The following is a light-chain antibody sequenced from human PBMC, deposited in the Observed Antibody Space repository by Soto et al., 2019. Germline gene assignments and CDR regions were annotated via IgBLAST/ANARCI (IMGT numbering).Light chain of an antibody. J-gene: IGKJ1*01. V-gene: IGKV3-20*01. CDR1: QSVSSSY. CDR3: QQYGNSPWT. CDR2: GAS. Sequence: EIVLTQSPGTLSLSPGERATLSCRASQSVSSSYLAWYQQKPGRAPRLLIYGASSRATGIPDRFSGSGSGTDFTHTISRLEPEDFAVYYCQQYGNSPWTFGQGTKVEIK.